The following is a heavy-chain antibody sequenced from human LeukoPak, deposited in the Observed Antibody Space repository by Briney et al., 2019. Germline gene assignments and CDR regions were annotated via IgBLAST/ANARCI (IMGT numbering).Heavy chain of an antibody. CDR3: AKGGPEASAGLTWFDP. CDR2: VWYSGTT. J-gene: IGHJ5*02. D-gene: IGHD1-14*01. Sequence: SETLSLTCTVSGGSINNYYWYWMRQPPGKGLEWIGYVWYSGTTNYNPSLKSRVTISVDTSKNQFSLKLNYVTAADTAVYYCAKGGPEASAGLTWFDPWGQGTLVTVSS. V-gene: IGHV4-59*01. CDR1: GGSINNYY.